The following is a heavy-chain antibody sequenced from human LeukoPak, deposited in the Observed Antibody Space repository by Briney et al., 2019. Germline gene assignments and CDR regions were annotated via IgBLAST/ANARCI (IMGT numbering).Heavy chain of an antibody. Sequence: GGSLRLSCAASGFTFSSYTMNWVRQAPGKGLEWVSCISSSSTSIYYADSVKGRFTISRDNAKNSLYLQMNSLRAEDTAVYYCARSDTAMVTSDFWGQGTLVTVSS. CDR3: ARSDTAMVTSDF. D-gene: IGHD5-18*01. J-gene: IGHJ4*02. CDR2: ISSSSTSI. CDR1: GFTFSSYT. V-gene: IGHV3-21*06.